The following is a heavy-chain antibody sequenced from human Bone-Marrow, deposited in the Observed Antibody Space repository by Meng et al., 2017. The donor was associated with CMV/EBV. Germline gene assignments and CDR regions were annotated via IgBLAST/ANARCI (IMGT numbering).Heavy chain of an antibody. V-gene: IGHV3-7*04. Sequence: SCAASGFTFSSYWMSWVRQAPGKGLEWVANIKQDGSEKYYVDSVKGRFTISRDNAKDSLYLQMNSLRAEDTAVYYCARGDSSGYVFVFWGQGTLVTVSS. D-gene: IGHD3-22*01. CDR2: IKQDGSEK. CDR3: ARGDSSGYVFVF. J-gene: IGHJ4*02. CDR1: GFTFSSYW.